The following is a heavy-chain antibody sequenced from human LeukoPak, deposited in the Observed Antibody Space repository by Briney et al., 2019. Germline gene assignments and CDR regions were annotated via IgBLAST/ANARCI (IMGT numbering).Heavy chain of an antibody. Sequence: SETLSLTCTVSGGSITTYYWSWIRQPAGKGLEWIGRILISGSTNYNPSLKSRVTISVDTSKNQFSLKLSSVTAADKAVYYCARLILSMVRGVIGYNWFDPWGQGTLVTVSS. CDR2: ILISGST. D-gene: IGHD3-10*01. CDR3: ARLILSMVRGVIGYNWFDP. CDR1: GGSITTYY. V-gene: IGHV4-4*07. J-gene: IGHJ5*02.